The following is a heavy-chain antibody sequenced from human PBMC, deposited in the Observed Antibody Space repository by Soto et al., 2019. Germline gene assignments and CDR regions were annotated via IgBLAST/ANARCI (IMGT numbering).Heavy chain of an antibody. CDR2: ISGSGGST. Sequence: LRLSCAASRVTFSSYAMSWVRQAPGKGLEWVSAISGSGGSTYYADSVKGRFTISRDNSKNTLYLQMNSLRAEDTAVYYCAKDLDFGFFSWTMAPFDYWGQGTLVTVSS. V-gene: IGHV3-23*01. J-gene: IGHJ4*02. CDR3: AKDLDFGFFSWTMAPFDY. D-gene: IGHD3-10*01. CDR1: RVTFSSYA.